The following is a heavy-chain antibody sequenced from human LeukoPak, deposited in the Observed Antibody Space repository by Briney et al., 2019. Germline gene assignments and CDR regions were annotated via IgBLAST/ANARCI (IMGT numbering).Heavy chain of an antibody. CDR3: ARDHGDYRFDY. CDR2: IYHSGST. V-gene: IGHV4-4*02. D-gene: IGHD4-17*01. CDR1: GGSISSSNW. J-gene: IGHJ4*02. Sequence: SETMSLPCAVSGGSISSSNWWSWVRQPPGKGLEWIGEIYHSGSTNYNPSLKSRVTISVDKSKNQFSLKLSSVTAADTAVYYCARDHGDYRFDYWGQGTLVTVSS.